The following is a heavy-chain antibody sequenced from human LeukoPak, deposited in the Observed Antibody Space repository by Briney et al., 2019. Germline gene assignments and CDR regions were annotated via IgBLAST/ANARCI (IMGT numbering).Heavy chain of an antibody. J-gene: IGHJ4*02. D-gene: IGHD3-10*01. Sequence: GGSLRLSXAASGFTFSSYWMHWVRQAPGKGLEWVSRIKSDGSDTTYADSVKGRFTISRDNAKNMLYLQMNSLRAEDTAVYYCGRDNYGSIDYWGQGTLVTVSS. CDR3: GRDNYGSIDY. CDR2: IKSDGSDT. V-gene: IGHV3-74*03. CDR1: GFTFSSYW.